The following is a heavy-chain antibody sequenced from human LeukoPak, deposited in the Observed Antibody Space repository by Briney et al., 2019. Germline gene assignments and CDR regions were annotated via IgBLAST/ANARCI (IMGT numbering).Heavy chain of an antibody. CDR2: IRYDGSNK. J-gene: IGHJ4*02. Sequence: KPGGSLRFSCAASGFTFSSYGMHWVRQAPGKGLEWVVFIRYDGSNKYYADSVKGRFTISRDNSKNTLYLQMNSLRAEDTAVYYCAKDFPQNSGSYPGYWGQGTLVTVSS. CDR3: AKDFPQNSGSYPGY. D-gene: IGHD1-26*01. CDR1: GFTFSSYG. V-gene: IGHV3-30*02.